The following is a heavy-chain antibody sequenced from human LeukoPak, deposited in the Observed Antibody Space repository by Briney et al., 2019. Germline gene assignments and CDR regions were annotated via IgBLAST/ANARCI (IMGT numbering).Heavy chain of an antibody. Sequence: GGSLRLSCAASGFPFSSYGMHWVRQAPGKGLEWVAVISYDGSNKYYADSVKGRFTISRDNSKNTLYLQMNSLRAEDTAVYYCAKDLVVGDGYTFFDFWGQGTLVTVSS. J-gene: IGHJ4*02. CDR1: GFPFSSYG. CDR2: ISYDGSNK. D-gene: IGHD5-24*01. CDR3: AKDLVVGDGYTFFDF. V-gene: IGHV3-30*18.